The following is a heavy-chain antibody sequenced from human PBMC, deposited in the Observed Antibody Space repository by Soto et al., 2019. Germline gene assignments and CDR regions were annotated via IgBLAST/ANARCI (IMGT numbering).Heavy chain of an antibody. CDR1: GFTFYDYA. J-gene: IGHJ4*02. CDR2: IWYDGTSK. V-gene: IGHV3-33*08. Sequence: VQLVESGGVVVQPGGSLRLSCAASGFTFYDYAMHWVRQAPGKGLEWVGLIWYDGTSKYYADSVKGRFTISRDNSKNTLYLEMNSLRVEDTAIYYCARDQGVVIIKDHWGQGTLVTVSS. CDR3: ARDQGVVIIKDH. D-gene: IGHD2-8*01.